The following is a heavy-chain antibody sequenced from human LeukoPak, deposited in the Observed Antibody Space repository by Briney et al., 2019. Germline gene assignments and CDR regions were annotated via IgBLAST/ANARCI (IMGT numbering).Heavy chain of an antibody. CDR1: GFTFSPYA. D-gene: IGHD3-9*01. Sequence: GGSLRLSCEASGFTFSPYAMSWVRQAPGKGLEWVSAISGSGASTYYADSVRGRFTISRDNSKNTLYLQMNSLRADDTAIYYCARGLDTVDISTGFDSWGQGTLVTVSS. CDR3: ARGLDTVDISTGFDS. CDR2: ISGSGAST. V-gene: IGHV3-23*01. J-gene: IGHJ4*02.